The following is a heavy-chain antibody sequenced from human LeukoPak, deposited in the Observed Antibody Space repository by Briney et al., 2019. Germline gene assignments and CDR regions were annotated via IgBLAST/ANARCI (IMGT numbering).Heavy chain of an antibody. J-gene: IGHJ4*02. D-gene: IGHD3-3*01. CDR1: GFTVSSNY. CDR3: ASSLEGNFWSGYHF. CDR2: IYSGGST. V-gene: IGHV3-66*01. Sequence: QPGGSLRLSCAASGFTVSSNYMSWVRQAPGKGLEWVSVIYSGGSTYYADSVKGRFTISRDNSKNTLYLQMNSLRAENTAVYYCASSLEGNFWSGYHFRGQGTLVTVSS.